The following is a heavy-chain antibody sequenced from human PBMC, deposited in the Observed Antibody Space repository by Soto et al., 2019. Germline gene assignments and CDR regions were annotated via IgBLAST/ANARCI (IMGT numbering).Heavy chain of an antibody. CDR2: IYYSGST. J-gene: IGHJ4*02. CDR1: GGSISSGGYY. Sequence: SETLSLTCTVSGGSISSGGYYWSWIRQHPGKGLEWIGYIYYSGSTYYNPSLKSRVTISVDTSKNQFSLKLSSVTAADTAVYYCARGNYYDSSGYYYRAFDYWGQGALVTVS. V-gene: IGHV4-31*03. D-gene: IGHD3-22*01. CDR3: ARGNYYDSSGYYYRAFDY.